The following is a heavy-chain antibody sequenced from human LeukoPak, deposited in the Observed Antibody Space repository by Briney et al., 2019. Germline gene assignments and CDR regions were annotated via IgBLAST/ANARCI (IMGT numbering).Heavy chain of an antibody. CDR1: GFTFDKYG. D-gene: IGHD1-1*01. CDR3: AKDRETTASGTFDY. Sequence: PGGSLRLSCAASGFTFDKYGMHYIRQAPGKGLEWVAVILEDGRIKKYADSVKDRFTISRDNTNNTLYLQMNRLRAEDAGIYSCAKDRETTASGTFDYWGLGTLVAVSS. V-gene: IGHV3-30*18. CDR2: ILEDGRIK. J-gene: IGHJ4*02.